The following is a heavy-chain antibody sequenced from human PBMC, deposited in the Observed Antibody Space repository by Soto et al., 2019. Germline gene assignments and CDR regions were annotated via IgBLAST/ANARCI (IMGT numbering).Heavy chain of an antibody. D-gene: IGHD3-9*01. V-gene: IGHV3-66*01. Sequence: EVQLVESGGGLVQPGGSLRLSCAASGFTVNSNYMSWVRQAPGKGLEWASVIYSDGSTYYADSVKGRFIISRDNSNNTLYFQMNSLRAEDTAVYYCATLTKYDILTGFYPCWGQGTLVTVSS. J-gene: IGHJ4*02. CDR2: IYSDGST. CDR3: ATLTKYDILTGFYPC. CDR1: GFTVNSNY.